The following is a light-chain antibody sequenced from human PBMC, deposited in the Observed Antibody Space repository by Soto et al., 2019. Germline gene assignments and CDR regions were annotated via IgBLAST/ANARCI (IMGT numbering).Light chain of an antibody. J-gene: IGKJ1*01. Sequence: DIQLTQSPSSLSASVGDRVTITCRASQSISTSLNWYQQKPGKAPNLLIFTSSNLESGVPSRFSGSGSATDFTLTISSLQPEDFATYFCQQCYSRPRTFGQGTKVEIK. V-gene: IGKV1-39*01. CDR2: TSS. CDR3: QQCYSRPRT. CDR1: QSISTS.